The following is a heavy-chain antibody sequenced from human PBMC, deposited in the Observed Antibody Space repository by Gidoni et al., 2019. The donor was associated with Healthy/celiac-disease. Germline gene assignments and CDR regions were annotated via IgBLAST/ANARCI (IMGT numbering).Heavy chain of an antibody. D-gene: IGHD6-19*01. CDR1: GYTVSGYS. CDR2: ISSSSSYI. Sequence: ELKLVESGGVLVKAGGSLRLSCAASGYTVSGYSMNWVRQAPGKGLGWVSSISSSSSYIYYADSVKGRFTISRDNAKNSLYLQMNSLRAEDTAVYYCARDWEYSSGWTFDYWGQGTLVTVSS. V-gene: IGHV3-21*01. J-gene: IGHJ4*02. CDR3: ARDWEYSSGWTFDY.